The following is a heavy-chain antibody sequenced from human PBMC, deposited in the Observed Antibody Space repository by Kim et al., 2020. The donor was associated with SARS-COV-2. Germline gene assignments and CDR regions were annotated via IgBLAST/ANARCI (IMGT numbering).Heavy chain of an antibody. D-gene: IGHD3-9*01. J-gene: IGHJ6*02. CDR3: ASGSKLRSFDWCQLDYYGMDV. CDR2: ISGSGGST. Sequence: GGSLRLSCAASGFTFSSYAMSWVRQAPGKGLEWVSAISGSGGSTYYADSVKGRFTISRDNSKNTLYLQMKSLRAEDTAVYYCASGSKLRSFDWCQLDYYGMDVWGQGTTVTVSS. V-gene: IGHV3-23*01. CDR1: GFTFSSYA.